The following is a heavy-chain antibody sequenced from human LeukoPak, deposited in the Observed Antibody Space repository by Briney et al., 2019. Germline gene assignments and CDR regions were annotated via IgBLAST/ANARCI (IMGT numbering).Heavy chain of an antibody. Sequence: GGSLRLSCAASGFTFSSYSMNWVRQAPGKGLEWVSSISSSSSYIYYADSVKGRFTISRDNAKNSLYLQMNSLRAEDTAVYYCAKMGDLNYFDYWGQGTLVTVSS. J-gene: IGHJ4*02. D-gene: IGHD3-16*01. CDR3: AKMGDLNYFDY. V-gene: IGHV3-21*01. CDR2: ISSSSSYI. CDR1: GFTFSSYS.